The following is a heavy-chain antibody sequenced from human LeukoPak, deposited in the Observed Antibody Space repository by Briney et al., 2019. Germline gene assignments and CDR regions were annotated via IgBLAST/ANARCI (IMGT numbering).Heavy chain of an antibody. CDR2: ISWNSGSI. J-gene: IGHJ4*02. V-gene: IGHV3-9*01. Sequence: GGSLRLSCAASGFTFDDYAMHWVRQAPGKGLEWVSGISWNSGSIGYADSVKGRFTISRDNAKNSLYLQMNSLRAEDTALYYRAKAFFSAYYFDYWGQGTLVTVSS. CDR3: AKAFFSAYYFDY. CDR1: GFTFDDYA. D-gene: IGHD3-16*01.